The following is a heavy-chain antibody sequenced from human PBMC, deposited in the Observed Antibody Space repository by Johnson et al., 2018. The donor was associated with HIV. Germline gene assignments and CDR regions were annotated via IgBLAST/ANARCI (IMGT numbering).Heavy chain of an antibody. CDR2: IRQEGSET. D-gene: IGHD2-8*02. Sequence: VQLVESGGGLVQPGGSLRLSCAASGFTFSAYWMTWVRQAPGKGLEWVASIRQEGSETDYADSVKGRFTIPRDHAKNSLSLQMNSLRAEDTALYYCARGGDIVLVVYAMGHDAFDIWGQGTMVTVSS. CDR1: GFTFSAYW. V-gene: IGHV3-7*05. J-gene: IGHJ3*02. CDR3: ARGGDIVLVVYAMGHDAFDI.